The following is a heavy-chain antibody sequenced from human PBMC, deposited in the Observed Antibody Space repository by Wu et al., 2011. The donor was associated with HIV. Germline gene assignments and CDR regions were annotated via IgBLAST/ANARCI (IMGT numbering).Heavy chain of an antibody. V-gene: IGHV1-69*14. D-gene: IGHD3-10*01. CDR1: GGNFSSYS. CDR2: IIPISGTA. CDR3: ALRTRAGSGSDY. Sequence: QVQLVQSGAEVKKPGTSVKVSCKAAGGNFSSYSITWVRQAPGQGLEWMGGIIPISGTATYAQKFQDRVTITADKSTTTVDMELSDLRSEDTAVYYCALRTRAGSGSDYWGQGTLVTVSS. J-gene: IGHJ4*02.